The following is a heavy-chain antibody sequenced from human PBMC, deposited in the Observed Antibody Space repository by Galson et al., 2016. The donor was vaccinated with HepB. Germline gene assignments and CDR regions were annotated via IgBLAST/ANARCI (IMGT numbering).Heavy chain of an antibody. Sequence: CAISGDSVYNNGAAWVWIRQSPSRGLEWLGRTFYRSTWENHYAGSVKNRITISPDTSRNQFSLHLNSVTPEDTAVYYCARAVMLGRGMDVWCQGTTVTVSS. CDR1: GDSVYNNGAA. CDR2: TFYRSTWEN. D-gene: IGHD3-10*01. J-gene: IGHJ6*02. CDR3: ARAVMLGRGMDV. V-gene: IGHV6-1*01.